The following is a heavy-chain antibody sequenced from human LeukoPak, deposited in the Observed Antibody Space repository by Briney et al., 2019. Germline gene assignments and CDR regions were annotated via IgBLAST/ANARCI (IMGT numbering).Heavy chain of an antibody. CDR1: GGSISSSSYY. Sequence: SETLSLTCTVSGGSISSSSYYWGWIRQPPGKGLEWIGSIYYSGSTYYNPSLNSRVTISVDTSKNRFSLKLSSVTAADTAVYYCARGRKVDTAMVFWGQGTLVTVSS. CDR2: IYYSGST. V-gene: IGHV4-39*07. D-gene: IGHD5-18*01. CDR3: ARGRKVDTAMVF. J-gene: IGHJ4*02.